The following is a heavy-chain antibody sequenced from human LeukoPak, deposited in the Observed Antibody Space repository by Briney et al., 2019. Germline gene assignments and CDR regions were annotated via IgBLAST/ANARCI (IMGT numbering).Heavy chain of an antibody. Sequence: ASVKVSCKASGYTFTGYYIHWVRQAPGQGLEWMGWINPNSGAPNYAQNFQGRVTMTRDTSISTVYMELSRLRSDDTAVYYCAQVATDYWGQGILVTVSS. V-gene: IGHV1-2*02. CDR1: GYTFTGYY. J-gene: IGHJ4*02. CDR2: INPNSGAP. CDR3: AQVATDY. D-gene: IGHD5-12*01.